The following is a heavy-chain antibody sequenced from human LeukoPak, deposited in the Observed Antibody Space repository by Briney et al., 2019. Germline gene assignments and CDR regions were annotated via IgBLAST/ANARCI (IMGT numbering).Heavy chain of an antibody. D-gene: IGHD3-22*01. J-gene: IGHJ4*02. CDR1: GFTFSDYA. Sequence: GGSLRLSCAASGFTFSDYAMHWVRQVPGKGLEWVAFISYDGNNKYYADSVKGRFIISRDNSRNTLYLQMNSLRGEGTAVYYCARGQWLPVFDFWGQGTLVTVSS. V-gene: IGHV3-30-3*01. CDR3: ARGQWLPVFDF. CDR2: ISYDGNNK.